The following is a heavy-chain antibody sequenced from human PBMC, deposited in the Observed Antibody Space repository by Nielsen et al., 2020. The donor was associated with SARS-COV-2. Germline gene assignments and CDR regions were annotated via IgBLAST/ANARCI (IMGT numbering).Heavy chain of an antibody. CDR2: ISSSSSTI. D-gene: IGHD3-22*01. V-gene: IGHV3-48*02. Sequence: WIRQPPGKGLEWVSYISSSSSTIYYADSVKGRFTISRDNAKNPLYLQMNSLRDEDTAVYYCASTGYYDSSGYYLSYYYYYGMDVWGQGTTVTVSS. J-gene: IGHJ6*02. CDR3: ASTGYYDSSGYYLSYYYYYGMDV.